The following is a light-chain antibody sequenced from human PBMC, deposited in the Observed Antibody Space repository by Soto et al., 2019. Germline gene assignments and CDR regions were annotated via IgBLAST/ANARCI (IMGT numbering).Light chain of an antibody. V-gene: IGLV2-14*01. CDR1: SSDVGGYNS. CDR2: DVT. Sequence: QSVLTQPASVSGSPGQSITISCTGTSSDVGGYNSVSWYRQDPGKAPKLIIYDVTYRPSGVSNRFSGSKSGNTASLTISGLQSEDDAAYHCSCFSSSITYVFGTGTKVTVL. CDR3: SCFSSSITYV. J-gene: IGLJ1*01.